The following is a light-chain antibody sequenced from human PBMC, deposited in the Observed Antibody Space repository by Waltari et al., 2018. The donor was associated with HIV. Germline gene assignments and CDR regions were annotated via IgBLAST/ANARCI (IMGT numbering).Light chain of an antibody. J-gene: IGKJ1*01. Sequence: DIVMTQSPDSLVVSLAERATINCKSSQSVLYSSNNKNYLACYQQKPGQPPKLLISWASTREAGVPGRFSGNGSGTDFTLTISSLQAEDVAIYYCQQYYDTPWTFGQGTKVEIK. CDR1: QSVLYSSNNKNY. V-gene: IGKV4-1*01. CDR2: WAS. CDR3: QQYYDTPWT.